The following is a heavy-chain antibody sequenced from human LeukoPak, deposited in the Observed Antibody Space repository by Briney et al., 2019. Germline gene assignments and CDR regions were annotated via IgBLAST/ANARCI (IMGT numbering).Heavy chain of an antibody. CDR1: GFTFSSYS. D-gene: IGHD6-19*01. V-gene: IGHV3-48*01. CDR3: AKTSSYSSGWYDY. Sequence: GGSLRLSCAASGFTFSSYSMNWVRQAPGKGLEWVSDISSSSSTIYYADSVKGRFTISRDNSKNTLYLQMNSLRTEDTAVYYCAKTSSYSSGWYDYWGQGTLVTVSS. CDR2: ISSSSSTI. J-gene: IGHJ4*02.